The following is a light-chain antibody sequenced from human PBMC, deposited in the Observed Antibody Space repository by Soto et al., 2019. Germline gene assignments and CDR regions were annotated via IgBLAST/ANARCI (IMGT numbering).Light chain of an antibody. Sequence: DIVMTQSPVTLSVSPGDRATLSCRASQSVGHNLDWFHQKPGQAPRLLIYGASAGATGIPDRFSGSGFGTEFPLTISRLHSEDLAVYYCPQYINFPRPFGQGTKVEMK. V-gene: IGKV3-15*01. J-gene: IGKJ1*01. CDR3: PQYINFPRP. CDR1: QSVGHN. CDR2: GAS.